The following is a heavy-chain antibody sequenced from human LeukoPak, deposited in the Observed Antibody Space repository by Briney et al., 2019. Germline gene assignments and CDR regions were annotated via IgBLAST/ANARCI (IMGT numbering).Heavy chain of an antibody. V-gene: IGHV3-66*01. CDR2: IYSGGST. Sequence: GGSLRLSCAASGFTVSSNYMSWVRQAPGKGLEWVSVIYSGGSTYYADSVKGRFTISRDNSKNTLYFQMNSLRAEDTAVYYCARADSSSIFDYWGQGTLVTVSS. J-gene: IGHJ4*02. CDR3: ARADSSSIFDY. CDR1: GFTVSSNY. D-gene: IGHD6-6*01.